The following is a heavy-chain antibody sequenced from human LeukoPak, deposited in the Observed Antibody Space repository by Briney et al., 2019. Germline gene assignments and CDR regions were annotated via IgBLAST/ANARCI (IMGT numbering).Heavy chain of an antibody. CDR2: IYYSGNS. J-gene: IGHJ5*02. D-gene: IGHD3-22*01. CDR1: GGSISTYY. Sequence: SETLSLTCTVSGGSISTYYWSWIRQPPGKGLEWIGYIYYSGNSNYNPSLKSRVTISVDTSKNQFSLKLSSVTAADTAVYYCAGLGASGNGYLSWFDPWGQGTLVAVSS. CDR3: AGLGASGNGYLSWFDP. V-gene: IGHV4-59*01.